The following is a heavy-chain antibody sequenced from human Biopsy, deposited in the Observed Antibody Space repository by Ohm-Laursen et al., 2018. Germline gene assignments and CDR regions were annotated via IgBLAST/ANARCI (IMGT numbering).Heavy chain of an antibody. CDR1: GDSVSSGSFY. D-gene: IGHD6-19*01. CDR2: IYDRGSTA. J-gene: IGHJ4*02. Sequence: SETLSLTCAVSGDSVSSGSFYWTWIRQPPGQGLEYIGYIYDRGSTANYNPSLESRVTMSVDMPKNQFSLKLSSVTAADTAIYYCARGMRSSGWPHLDSWGQGTLVTVSS. V-gene: IGHV4-61*01. CDR3: ARGMRSSGWPHLDS.